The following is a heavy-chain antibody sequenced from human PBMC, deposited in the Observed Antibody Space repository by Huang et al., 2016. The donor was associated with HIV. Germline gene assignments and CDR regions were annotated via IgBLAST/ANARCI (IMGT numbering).Heavy chain of an antibody. CDR3: ARDIGTLTTFDY. D-gene: IGHD4-4*01. Sequence: QVQLVQSGAGVKKPGASVKVSCKASGYTFADNYMHWLRQAPGQGLEWMGRINPNGGGTKDAQKFQGRVTMTGDMSISTAYMELSSLRSDDTAVYFCARDIGTLTTFDYWGQGTLVTVSS. CDR1: GYTFADNY. CDR2: INPNGGGT. J-gene: IGHJ4*02. V-gene: IGHV1-2*06.